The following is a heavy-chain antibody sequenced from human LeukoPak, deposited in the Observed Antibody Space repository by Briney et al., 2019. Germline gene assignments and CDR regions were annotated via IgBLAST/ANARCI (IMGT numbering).Heavy chain of an antibody. V-gene: IGHV4-34*01. Sequence: SETLSLTCAVYGGSFSGYYWSWIRQPPGKGLEWIGEINHSGSTNYNPSLKSRVTISVDTSKNQFSLKLSSVTAADTAVYYCARGPIDYGDYVYYLDFWGQGTLVTVSS. J-gene: IGHJ4*02. CDR1: GGSFSGYY. D-gene: IGHD4-17*01. CDR2: INHSGST. CDR3: ARGPIDYGDYVYYLDF.